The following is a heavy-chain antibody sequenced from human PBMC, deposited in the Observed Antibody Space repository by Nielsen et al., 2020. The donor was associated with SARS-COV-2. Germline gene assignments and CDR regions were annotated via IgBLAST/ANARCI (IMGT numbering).Heavy chain of an antibody. CDR3: AGPTVRGDY. CDR2: ISYDGSNK. CDR1: GFTFSSYA. Sequence: GESLKISCAASGFTFSSYAMHWVRQAPGKGLEWVAVISYDGSNKYYADSVKGRFTISRDNSKNTLYLQMNSLRAEDTAVYYCAGPTVRGDYWGRGTLVTVSS. D-gene: IGHD4-17*01. J-gene: IGHJ4*02. V-gene: IGHV3-30-3*01.